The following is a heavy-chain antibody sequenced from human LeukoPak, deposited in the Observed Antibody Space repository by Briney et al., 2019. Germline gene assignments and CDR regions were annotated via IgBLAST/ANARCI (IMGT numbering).Heavy chain of an antibody. CDR3: ARLITGGVYYMDV. D-gene: IGHD1-14*01. Sequence: PSETLSLTCSVSGASISSSAWYWGWIRPPPGKGLQWIGIIYNSGSTYYNPSLKSRVTLSVDTSKNQFSLRLSSVTAADTAVYYCARLITGGVYYMDVWGKGTTVTVS. J-gene: IGHJ6*03. CDR1: GASISSSAWY. V-gene: IGHV4-39*07. CDR2: IYNSGST.